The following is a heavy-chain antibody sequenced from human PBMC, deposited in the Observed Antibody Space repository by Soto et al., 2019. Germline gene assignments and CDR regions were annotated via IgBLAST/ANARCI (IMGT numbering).Heavy chain of an antibody. D-gene: IGHD5-18*01. J-gene: IGHJ5*02. CDR1: GYSFTSYW. Sequence: GESLKISCKGSGYSFTSYWIAWVRQMPGKGLEWMGIIYPDKSDTRYSPSFQGQVTISADKSINTAYLQWSSLKASDTAMYYCARQGATANTLSLIWFDPWGPGTLVTVSS. CDR2: IYPDKSDT. V-gene: IGHV5-51*01. CDR3: ARQGATANTLSLIWFDP.